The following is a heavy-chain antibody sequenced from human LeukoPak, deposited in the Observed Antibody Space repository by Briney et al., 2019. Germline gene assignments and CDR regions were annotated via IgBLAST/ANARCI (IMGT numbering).Heavy chain of an antibody. Sequence: ASVKVSCKASGYTFTSYGISWVRQAPGQGLEWMGWISAYNGNTNYAQKLQGRVTMTTDTSTSTAYMEPRSLRSDDTAVYYCAAPSRYRGGFDYWGQGTLVTVSS. J-gene: IGHJ4*02. CDR1: GYTFTSYG. CDR2: ISAYNGNT. D-gene: IGHD1-26*01. V-gene: IGHV1-18*01. CDR3: AAPSRYRGGFDY.